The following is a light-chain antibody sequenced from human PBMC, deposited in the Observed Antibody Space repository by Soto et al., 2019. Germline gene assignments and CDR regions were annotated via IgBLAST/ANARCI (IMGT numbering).Light chain of an antibody. CDR1: QSVSSN. CDR2: GAS. V-gene: IGKV3-15*01. Sequence: EIVMTQSPATLYESPGERATLSCRASQSVSSNLAWYQQKPGQAPRLLIYGASTRATGIPARFSGSGSGTEFTLTISSLQSEDFAVYYCQQYNNWPHTFGQGTKLEIK. J-gene: IGKJ2*01. CDR3: QQYNNWPHT.